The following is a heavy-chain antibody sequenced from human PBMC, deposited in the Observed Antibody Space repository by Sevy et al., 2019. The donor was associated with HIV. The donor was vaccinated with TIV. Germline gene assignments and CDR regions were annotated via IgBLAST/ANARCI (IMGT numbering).Heavy chain of an antibody. CDR2: ISYDGSNK. CDR3: AREGDMYVAATHFDI. J-gene: IGHJ3*02. D-gene: IGHD2-15*01. V-gene: IGHV3-30*04. CDR1: GFTFSSYA. Sequence: GGSLRLSCAASGFTFSSYAMHWVRQAPGKGLEWVAVISYDGSNKYYGDSVKGRFTFSRENSKNTLYLQMNSLRAEDMAVYYCAREGDMYVAATHFDIWGQGTMVTVSS.